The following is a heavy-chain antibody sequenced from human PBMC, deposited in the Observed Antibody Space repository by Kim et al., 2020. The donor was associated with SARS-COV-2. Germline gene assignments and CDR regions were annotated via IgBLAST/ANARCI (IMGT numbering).Heavy chain of an antibody. D-gene: IGHD6-13*01. Sequence: SETLSLTCAXSGGSISSSNWWSWVRQPPGKGLEWIGEIYHSGGTNYNPSLKSRITISVDKSKNQFSLKLRSVTAADTAVYYCAIDHGGYEGYFDYWGQGTLVTVSP. J-gene: IGHJ4*02. V-gene: IGHV4-4*02. CDR3: AIDHGGYEGYFDY. CDR2: IYHSGGT. CDR1: GGSISSSNW.